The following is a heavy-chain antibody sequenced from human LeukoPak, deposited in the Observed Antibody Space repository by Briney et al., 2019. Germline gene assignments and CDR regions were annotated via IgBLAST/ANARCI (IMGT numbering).Heavy chain of an antibody. CDR2: IYYSGST. Sequence: SETLSLTCTVPGGSISGYYWSWIRQPPGKGLEWIGYIYYSGSTSYNPSLKSRVTISLDTSKNQFLLKLSYVTAADTAVYYCAREGARWEPSFSAFDIWGQGTMVTVSS. D-gene: IGHD1-26*01. V-gene: IGHV4-59*01. CDR3: AREGARWEPSFSAFDI. CDR1: GGSISGYY. J-gene: IGHJ3*02.